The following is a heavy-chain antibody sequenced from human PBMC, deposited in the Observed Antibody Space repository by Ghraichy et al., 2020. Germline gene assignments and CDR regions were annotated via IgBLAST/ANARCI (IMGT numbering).Heavy chain of an antibody. V-gene: IGHV3-23*01. Sequence: GGSLRLSCAASGFTFGSYAMSWVRQAPGRGLEWASGISGSGGTTHYADSVKGRFTISRDNSKNTLYLQMNSLTDEYTAVYYCAKERGTGWPLDYWGQGTLVTVSS. CDR2: ISGSGGTT. D-gene: IGHD6-19*01. CDR3: AKERGTGWPLDY. J-gene: IGHJ4*02. CDR1: GFTFGSYA.